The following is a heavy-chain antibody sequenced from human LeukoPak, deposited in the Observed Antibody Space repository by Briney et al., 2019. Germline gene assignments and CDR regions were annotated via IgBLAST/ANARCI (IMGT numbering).Heavy chain of an antibody. CDR3: ARDRGYSYDYYY. V-gene: IGHV1-3*03. Sequence: ASVKVSCKASGYTFTSYAMHWVRQAPGQRLEWMGWINAGNGNTKYSQEFQGRVTITRDTSASTAYMELSSLRSEDMAVYYCARDRGYSYDYYYWGQGTLVTVSS. CDR1: GYTFTSYA. CDR2: INAGNGNT. D-gene: IGHD5-18*01. J-gene: IGHJ4*02.